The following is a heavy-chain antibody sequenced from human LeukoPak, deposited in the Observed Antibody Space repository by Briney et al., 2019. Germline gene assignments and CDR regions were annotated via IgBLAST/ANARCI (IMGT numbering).Heavy chain of an antibody. CDR3: ARAYYDSSGHYYYYYGMDV. J-gene: IGHJ6*02. CDR1: GGTFSSYA. V-gene: IGHV1-69*04. D-gene: IGHD3-22*01. CDR2: IIPILGIA. Sequence: SVKVSCKASGGTFSSYAISWVRQAPGQGLEWMGRIIPILGIANYAQKFQGRVTITADKSTSTAYMELSSLRSEDTAVYYCARAYYDSSGHYYYYYGMDVWGQGTTVTVSS.